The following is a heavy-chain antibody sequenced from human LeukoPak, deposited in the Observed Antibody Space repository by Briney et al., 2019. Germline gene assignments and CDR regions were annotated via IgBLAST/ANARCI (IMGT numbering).Heavy chain of an antibody. V-gene: IGHV4-34*01. Sequence: SETLPLTCAVYGGSFSGNYWSWIRQPPGKGLEWIGEINHMGSTNYNPTLKSRVTISVDTSKNQFSLKLSSVTAADTAVYYCARGGRIVVVPAAIGGWFDPWGQGTLVTVSS. J-gene: IGHJ5*02. CDR2: INHMGST. D-gene: IGHD2-2*02. CDR3: ARGGRIVVVPAAIGGWFDP. CDR1: GGSFSGNY.